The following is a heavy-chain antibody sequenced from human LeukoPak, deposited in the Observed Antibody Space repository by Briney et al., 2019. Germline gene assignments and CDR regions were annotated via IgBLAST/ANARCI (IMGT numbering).Heavy chain of an antibody. D-gene: IGHD3-10*01. CDR2: INNSGGRT. CDR3: VKPGGSFYYGSDDY. Sequence: QAGGSLRLSCAASGFTFSVYAMTWVRQAPGKGLEWVSGINNSGGRTYYADSVNGRLTISRDNSKNTLYLHLNNLRAEDTAVYYCVKPGGSFYYGSDDYWGQGTLVTVSS. V-gene: IGHV3-23*01. CDR1: GFTFSVYA. J-gene: IGHJ4*02.